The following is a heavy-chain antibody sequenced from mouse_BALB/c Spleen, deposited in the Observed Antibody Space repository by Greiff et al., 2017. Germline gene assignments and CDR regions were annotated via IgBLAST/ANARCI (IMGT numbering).Heavy chain of an antibody. D-gene: IGHD2-1*01. V-gene: IGHV5-6-5*01. Sequence: DVMLVESGGGLVKPGGSLKLSCAASGFTFSSYAMSWVRQTPEKRLEWVASISSGGSTYYPDSVKGRFTISRDNARNILYLQMSSLRSEDTAMYYCARGGIYGNPLAYWGQGTLVTVSA. CDR2: ISSGGST. CDR1: GFTFSSYA. CDR3: ARGGIYGNPLAY. J-gene: IGHJ3*01.